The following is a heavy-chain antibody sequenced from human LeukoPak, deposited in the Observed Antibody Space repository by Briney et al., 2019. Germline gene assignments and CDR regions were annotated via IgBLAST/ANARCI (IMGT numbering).Heavy chain of an antibody. J-gene: IGHJ4*02. CDR2: IYSNGNT. V-gene: IGHV4-39*07. D-gene: IGHD4-17*01. CDR1: GGSISSSGHY. CDR3: ARSATVTTGYFDY. Sequence: SETLSLTCSVSGGSISSSGHYWGWICQSPEKGLDWIGSIYSNGNTYYNPSVKSRVTISVDTSKNQFSLKLTSVTAAETAVYYCARSATVTTGYFDYWGQGALVTVSS.